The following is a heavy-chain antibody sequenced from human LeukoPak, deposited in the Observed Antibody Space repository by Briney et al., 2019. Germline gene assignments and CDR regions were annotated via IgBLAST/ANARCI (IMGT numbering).Heavy chain of an antibody. CDR3: ARESPGSYSSGRDYFDY. J-gene: IGHJ4*02. V-gene: IGHV1-2*02. CDR1: GYTFTTYA. CDR2: INPNSGGT. Sequence: ASVKVSCKASGYTFTTYAINWVRQAPGQGLEWMGWINPNSGGTNYAQKFQGRVTMTRDTSISTAYMELSSLRSDDTAVYYCARESPGSYSSGRDYFDYWGQGTLVTVS. D-gene: IGHD6-19*01.